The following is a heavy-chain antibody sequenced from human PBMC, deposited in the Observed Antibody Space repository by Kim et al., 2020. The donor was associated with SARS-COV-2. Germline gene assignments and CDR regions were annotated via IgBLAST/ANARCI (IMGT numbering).Heavy chain of an antibody. Sequence: SETLSLTCTVSGGSISSGGYYWSWIRQHPGKGLEWIGYIYYSGSTYYNPSLKSRVTISVDTSKNQFSLKLSSVTASDTAVYYCARDLRYYDSSRDDAFDIWGQGTMVTVSS. CDR3: ARDLRYYDSSRDDAFDI. D-gene: IGHD3-22*01. CDR2: IYYSGST. J-gene: IGHJ3*02. CDR1: GGSISSGGYY. V-gene: IGHV4-31*03.